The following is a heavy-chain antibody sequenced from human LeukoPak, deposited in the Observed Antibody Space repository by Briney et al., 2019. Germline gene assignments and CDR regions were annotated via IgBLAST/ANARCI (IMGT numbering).Heavy chain of an antibody. CDR1: GYSISSGYY. CDR3: ARGVFSYSSGWYKSGYFDY. D-gene: IGHD6-19*01. J-gene: IGHJ4*02. Sequence: PSETLSLTCTVSGYSISSGYYWGWIRQPPGKGLEWIGSIYHSGSTYYNPSLKSRVTISVDTSKNQFSLKLSSVTAADTAVYYCARGVFSYSSGWYKSGYFDYWGQGTLVTVSS. V-gene: IGHV4-38-2*02. CDR2: IYHSGST.